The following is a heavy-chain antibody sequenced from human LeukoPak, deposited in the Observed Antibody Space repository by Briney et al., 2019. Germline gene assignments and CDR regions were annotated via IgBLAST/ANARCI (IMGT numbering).Heavy chain of an antibody. CDR3: ARDRSYYYMDV. CDR1: GFTFDDYG. Sequence: GGSLRLSCAASGFTFDDYGMSWVRQAPVKGLEWVSAINWNGGSTGYADSVKGRFTISRDNAKNSLYLQMNSLRAEDTALYYCARDRSYYYMDVWGKGTTVTVSS. CDR2: INWNGGST. J-gene: IGHJ6*03. V-gene: IGHV3-20*04.